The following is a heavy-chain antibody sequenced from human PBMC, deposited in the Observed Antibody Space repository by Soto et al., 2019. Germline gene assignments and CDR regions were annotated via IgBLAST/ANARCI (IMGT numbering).Heavy chain of an antibody. CDR1: GFPFSSYN. CDR2: ISSTSRYI. D-gene: IGHD2-2*01. V-gene: IGHV3-21*04. CDR3: AKDLKAAIFWFDP. Sequence: GGSLRLSCATSGFPFSSYNMNWVRQAPGKGLQWVSSISSTSRYIYYADSVKGRFTISRDNSKNTLYLQMDSLRAEDTAVYYCAKDLKAAIFWFDPWGQGTLVTVSS. J-gene: IGHJ5*02.